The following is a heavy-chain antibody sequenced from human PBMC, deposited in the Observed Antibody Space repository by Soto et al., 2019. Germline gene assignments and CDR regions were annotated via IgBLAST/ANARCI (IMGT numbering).Heavy chain of an antibody. V-gene: IGHV1-58*01. Sequence: SVKVSCKASGFTFTSSAVQWVRQARGQRLEWIGWIVVGSGNTNYAQKFQERVTITRDMSTSTAYMELSSLRSEDTAVYYCAALRSTSLGGYYYYGMDVWGQGPTVTVSS. D-gene: IGHD2-2*01. CDR2: IVVGSGNT. CDR3: AALRSTSLGGYYYYGMDV. J-gene: IGHJ6*02. CDR1: GFTFTSSA.